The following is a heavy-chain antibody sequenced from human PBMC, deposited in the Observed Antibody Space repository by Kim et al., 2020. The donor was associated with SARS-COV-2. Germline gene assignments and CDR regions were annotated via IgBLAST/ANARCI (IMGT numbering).Heavy chain of an antibody. J-gene: IGHJ4*02. Sequence: DGDSVKGRFTMSRDDAKNSLYLKMSSLRTEDTAIYYCADVDSVQGAGGVWGQGTMVTVSS. CDR3: ADVDSVQGAGGV. V-gene: IGHV3-11*04. D-gene: IGHD3-16*01.